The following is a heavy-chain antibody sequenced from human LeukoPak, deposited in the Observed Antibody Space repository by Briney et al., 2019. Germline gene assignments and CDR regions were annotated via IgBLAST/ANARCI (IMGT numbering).Heavy chain of an antibody. Sequence: ASETLSLTCTVSGGSISSSTCNWAWIRQPPGKGLEWIGTVYYSVSTYYNPSLKSRVTISVDTSKNQFSLKPSSVTAADTSVYYCARHRGVVVTAIDYWGQGTLVTVSS. CDR2: VYYSVST. D-gene: IGHD2-21*02. CDR1: GGSISSSTCN. V-gene: IGHV4-39*01. J-gene: IGHJ4*02. CDR3: ARHRGVVVTAIDY.